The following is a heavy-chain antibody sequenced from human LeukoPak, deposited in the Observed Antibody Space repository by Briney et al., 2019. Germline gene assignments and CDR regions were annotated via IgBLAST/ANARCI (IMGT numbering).Heavy chain of an antibody. D-gene: IGHD3-16*02. J-gene: IGHJ4*02. CDR2: FDPEDGET. CDR3: ATGLVSKLSVDY. Sequence: ASVKDSCKVSGYTLTELSMHWVRQAPGKGLEWMGGFDPEDGETIYAQKFQGRVTMTEDTSTVTAYMELSSLRSEDTAVYYCATGLVSKLSVDYWGQGTLVTVSS. CDR1: GYTLTELS. V-gene: IGHV1-24*01.